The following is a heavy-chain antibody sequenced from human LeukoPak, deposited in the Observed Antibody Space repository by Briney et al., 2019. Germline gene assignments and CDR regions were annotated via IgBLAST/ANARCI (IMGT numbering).Heavy chain of an antibody. CDR3: ARLGYCSSTSCPAPKKYSSSSLDLGY. D-gene: IGHD2-2*01. CDR1: GSHFTSYW. J-gene: IGHJ4*02. Sequence: GGSLEISWKGSGSHFTSYWIGGVRQVPGKGLEWMGIIYTGESDTRYSPSFQGQVTTSAAKSIRTAYLQWSSLKASDTAMYYCARLGYCSSTSCPAPKKYSSSSLDLGYWGQGTLVTVSS. CDR2: IYTGESDT. V-gene: IGHV5-51*01.